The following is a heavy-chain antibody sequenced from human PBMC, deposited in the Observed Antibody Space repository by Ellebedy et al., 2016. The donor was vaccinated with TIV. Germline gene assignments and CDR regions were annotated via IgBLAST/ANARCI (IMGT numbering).Heavy chain of an antibody. D-gene: IGHD5-18*01. J-gene: IGHJ6*02. CDR1: GGSISSYY. V-gene: IGHV4-59*12. CDR2: IYYSGST. CDR3: ARVGIAAMVTRGYYYGMDV. Sequence: SETLSLTCTVSGGSISSYYWSWIRQPPGKGLEWIGYIYYSGSTNYNPSLKSRVTISVDTSKNQFSLKLSSVTAADTAVYYCARVGIAAMVTRGYYYGMDVWGQGTTVTVSS.